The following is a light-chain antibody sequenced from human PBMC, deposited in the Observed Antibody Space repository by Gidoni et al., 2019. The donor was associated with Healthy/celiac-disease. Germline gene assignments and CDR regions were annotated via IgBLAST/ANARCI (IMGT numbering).Light chain of an antibody. CDR1: QSISSW. J-gene: IGKJ1*01. Sequence: IQMTQSPSTLSASVGDRVTITCRASQSISSWLAWYQQKPGKAPKLLIYKASSLESGVPSRFSGSGSGTEFTLTISSPQPDDFATYYCQQYNSYSTFGQGTKVEIK. CDR2: KAS. CDR3: QQYNSYST. V-gene: IGKV1-5*03.